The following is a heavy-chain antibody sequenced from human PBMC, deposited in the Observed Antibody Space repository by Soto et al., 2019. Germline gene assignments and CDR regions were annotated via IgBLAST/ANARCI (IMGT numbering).Heavy chain of an antibody. CDR2: IYAVGTT. CDR1: GFTVSRDY. Sequence: EVHLVESGGNLVQPGGSLRLSCAASGFTVSRDYMSWVRQAPGKGLEWVSVIYAVGTTYYADSVRARFTISRDDSKNTVYLKMNSLRPEDTAVYYCERLHTSAGCYAFAYWGQGTLVTVSS. J-gene: IGHJ4*02. D-gene: IGHD2-2*01. CDR3: ERLHTSAGCYAFAY. V-gene: IGHV3-66*04.